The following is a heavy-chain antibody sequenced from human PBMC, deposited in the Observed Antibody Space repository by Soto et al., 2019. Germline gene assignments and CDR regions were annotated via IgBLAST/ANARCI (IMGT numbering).Heavy chain of an antibody. CDR2: ISSSSSYI. Sequence: GGSLRLSCAASGFTFSSYSMNWVRQAPGKGLEWVSSISSSSSYIYYADSVKGRFTISRDNAKNSLYLQMNSLRAEDTAVYYCANLSGYSSGGTDYWGQGTLVTVSS. CDR1: GFTFSSYS. V-gene: IGHV3-21*01. D-gene: IGHD6-19*01. CDR3: ANLSGYSSGGTDY. J-gene: IGHJ4*02.